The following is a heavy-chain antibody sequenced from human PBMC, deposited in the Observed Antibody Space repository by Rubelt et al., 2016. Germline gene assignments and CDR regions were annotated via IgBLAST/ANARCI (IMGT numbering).Heavy chain of an antibody. CDR3: ARDPWEMYYFDY. Sequence: EVQLVESGGGLVQPGGSLRLSCAASGFTVSSNYMSWARQAPGKGLEWVSFIYSGVSTYYADSVKGRFTISRHNSKNTLYLQMNSLRAEDTAVYYCARDPWEMYYFDYWGQGTLVTVSS. CDR1: GFTVSSNY. J-gene: IGHJ4*02. V-gene: IGHV3-53*04. D-gene: IGHD1-26*01. CDR2: IYSGVST.